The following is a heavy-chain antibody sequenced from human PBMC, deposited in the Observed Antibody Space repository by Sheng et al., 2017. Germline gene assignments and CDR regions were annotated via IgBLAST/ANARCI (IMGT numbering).Heavy chain of an antibody. J-gene: IGHJ4*02. Sequence: VQLVESGGGLVQPGESLTLSCTASGFTFGAFAMTWVRQAPGKGLEWVSSITNSGASTYYADSVRGRFSISRDNSKSTMSLQMNSLRADDTAIYYCAKPRVMGTIKGSSDYWGQGALVTVSS. CDR3: AKPRVMGTIKGSSDY. D-gene: IGHD5-12*01. CDR2: ITNSGAST. V-gene: IGHV3-23*04. CDR1: GFTFGAFA.